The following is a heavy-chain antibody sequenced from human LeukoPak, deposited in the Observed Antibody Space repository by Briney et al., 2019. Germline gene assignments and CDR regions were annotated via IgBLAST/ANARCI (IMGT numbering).Heavy chain of an antibody. CDR2: ISGSGGST. CDR3: AKGSAAIHSPYAQYFDY. V-gene: IGHV3-23*01. J-gene: IGHJ4*02. CDR1: GFTFSSYA. D-gene: IGHD2-2*02. Sequence: GGSLRLSCAASGFTFSSYAMSWVRQAPGKGLEWVSAISGSGGSTYYADSVKGRFTISRDNSKNTLYLQMNSLRAEDTAVYYCAKGSAAIHSPYAQYFDYWGQGTLVTVSS.